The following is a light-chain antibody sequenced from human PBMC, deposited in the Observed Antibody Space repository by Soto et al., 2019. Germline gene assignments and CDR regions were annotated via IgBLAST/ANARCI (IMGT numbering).Light chain of an antibody. CDR3: TSYTSSRTWV. Sequence: QSALTQPASVSGSPGQSITISCTGTSSDVGVYNYVSWYQQHPGKAPKLMIYEDSNRPSGVSHRFSGSKSGNTASLTISGLDAEDDADYYCTSYTSSRTWVFGGGTKLTVL. CDR2: EDS. CDR1: SSDVGVYNY. V-gene: IGLV2-14*01. J-gene: IGLJ3*02.